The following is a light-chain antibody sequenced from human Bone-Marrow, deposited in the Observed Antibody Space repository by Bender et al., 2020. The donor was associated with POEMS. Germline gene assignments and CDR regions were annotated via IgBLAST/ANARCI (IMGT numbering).Light chain of an antibody. CDR1: NSNIGTNA. CDR2: EVR. CDR3: SSYATSDNLV. V-gene: IGLV2-8*01. J-gene: IGLJ3*02. Sequence: QSVLTQPPSASGTPGQRVTISCSGSNSNIGTNAVNWYQQHPGKAPKLMIYEVRKRPSGVPDRFSGSKSGNTASLTVSGLQADDEADYYCSSYATSDNLVFGGGTKLTVL.